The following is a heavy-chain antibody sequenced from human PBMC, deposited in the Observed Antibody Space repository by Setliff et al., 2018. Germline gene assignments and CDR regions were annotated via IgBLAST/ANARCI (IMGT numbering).Heavy chain of an antibody. J-gene: IGHJ5*02. CDR2: INPAGTED. V-gene: IGHV3-7*01. CDR3: ARLQAIFGVFKDGDWFDP. Sequence: GGSLRLSCAASGFTFSTYWMTWVRQAPGKGLEWVANINPAGTEDYYVDSVKGRFTISRDNAKTSLYLEMNSLRADDTAVYYCARLQAIFGVFKDGDWFDPWGQGTLVTVSS. CDR1: GFTFSTYW. D-gene: IGHD3-3*01.